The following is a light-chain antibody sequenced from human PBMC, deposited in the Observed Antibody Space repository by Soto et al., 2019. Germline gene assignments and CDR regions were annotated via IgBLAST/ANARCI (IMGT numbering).Light chain of an antibody. Sequence: DIQMTQSPSSLSASVGDRVTITCQASHDIINYLNWFQQKPGEAPKLLIYKASTLKSGVPSRFSGSGSGTEFTLTISSLQPDDFATYYCQHYNSYSEAFGQGTKVELK. CDR2: KAS. J-gene: IGKJ1*01. V-gene: IGKV1-5*03. CDR3: QHYNSYSEA. CDR1: HDIINY.